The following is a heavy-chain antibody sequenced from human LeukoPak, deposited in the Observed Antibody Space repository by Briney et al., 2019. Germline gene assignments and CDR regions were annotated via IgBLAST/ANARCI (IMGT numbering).Heavy chain of an antibody. D-gene: IGHD5-24*01. J-gene: IGHJ3*02. CDR2: IIPILGIA. Sequence: SSVKVSCKASGGTFSSYTIGWVRQAPGQGLEWMGRIIPILGIANYAQKFQGRVTITADKSTSTAYMELSSLRSEDTAVYYCARDQSEERFDAFDIWGQGTMVTVSS. CDR3: ARDQSEERFDAFDI. CDR1: GGTFSSYT. V-gene: IGHV1-69*04.